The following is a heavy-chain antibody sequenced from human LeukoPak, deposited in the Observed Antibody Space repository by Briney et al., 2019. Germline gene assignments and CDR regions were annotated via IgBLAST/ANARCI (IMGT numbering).Heavy chain of an antibody. J-gene: IGHJ3*02. CDR2: KKEDGSET. CDR3: ARDWVAGVPFDAFDI. Sequence: GGSLRLSCAASGFTLCGYWMSWVRQAPGKGLEWVANKKEDGSETYYVDSVKGRFTISRDNAKNSLYLHMNSLTAEDTAMYYCARDWVAGVPFDAFDIWGQGTMVSVSS. D-gene: IGHD3-10*01. V-gene: IGHV3-7*01. CDR1: GFTLCGYW.